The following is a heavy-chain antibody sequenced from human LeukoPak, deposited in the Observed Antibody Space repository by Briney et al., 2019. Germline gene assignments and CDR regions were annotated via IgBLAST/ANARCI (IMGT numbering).Heavy chain of an antibody. CDR1: GGTFSSYA. Sequence: GASVKVSCKASGGTFSSYAISWVRQAPGQGLEWMGGIVPIFGTANYAQKFQGRVTITADESTSTAYMELSSLRSEDTAVYFCARDLYVGDQNALGYWGRGTLVTVSS. CDR2: IVPIFGTA. V-gene: IGHV1-69*13. D-gene: IGHD1-26*01. CDR3: ARDLYVGDQNALGY. J-gene: IGHJ4*02.